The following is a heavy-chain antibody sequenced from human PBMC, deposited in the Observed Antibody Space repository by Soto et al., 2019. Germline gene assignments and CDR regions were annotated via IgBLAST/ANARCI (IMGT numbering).Heavy chain of an antibody. V-gene: IGHV5-51*01. CDR2: IYPGDSDT. Sequence: PGEPLKVSCKGSGYSFTSYWIRWLRQMPGKDLEWMGIIYPGDSDTRYSPSFQGQVTISADKSISTAYLQWSSLKASDTAMYYCARGPAARNFPGYYYYYYGMDVWGQGTTVTVSS. CDR3: ARGPAARNFPGYYYYYYGMDV. CDR1: GYSFTSYW. D-gene: IGHD6-25*01. J-gene: IGHJ6*02.